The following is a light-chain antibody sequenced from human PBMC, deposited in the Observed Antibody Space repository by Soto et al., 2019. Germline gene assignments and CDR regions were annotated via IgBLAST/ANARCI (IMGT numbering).Light chain of an antibody. CDR1: ESISNN. Sequence: DIQMTQSPSSLSASVGDRVTITCRASESISNNLNCYQQKPGKAPKLLIYAASTLQSGVPSRFSGGASGTDFTLTIGSLQPEDFTTYYCQQTYSTPRGAFGQGTKVEIK. CDR2: AAS. V-gene: IGKV1-39*01. J-gene: IGKJ1*01. CDR3: QQTYSTPRGA.